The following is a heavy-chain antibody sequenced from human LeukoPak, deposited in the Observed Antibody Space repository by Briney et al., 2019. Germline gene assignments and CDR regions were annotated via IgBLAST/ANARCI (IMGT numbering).Heavy chain of an antibody. CDR2: IRYDGSNK. D-gene: IGHD5-24*01. CDR1: GFTFSSYG. Sequence: GGSLRLSCAASGFTFSSYGMHWVRQAPGKGLEWAAFIRYDGSNKYYADSVKGRFTISRDNSKNTLYLVMNSLRVDDTAVYYCAKAVDLATISVDIWGQGTMVTVSS. J-gene: IGHJ3*02. CDR3: AKAVDLATISVDI. V-gene: IGHV3-30*02.